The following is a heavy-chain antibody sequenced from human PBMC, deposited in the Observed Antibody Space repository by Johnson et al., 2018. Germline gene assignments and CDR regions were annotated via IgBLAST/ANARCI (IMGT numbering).Heavy chain of an antibody. V-gene: IGHV4-59*01. D-gene: IGHD3-22*01. CDR3: ARRADYYDSSGYYHDAFDI. J-gene: IGHJ3*02. Sequence: QVQLQESGPGLVKXSETXSLXCTVSGGSISSYYWSWIRQPPGKGLEWIGYIYYSGSTNYNPSLKSRVTISVDTSKNQFSLKLSSVTAADTAVYYCARRADYYDSSGYYHDAFDIWGQGTMVTVSS. CDR2: IYYSGST. CDR1: GGSISSYY.